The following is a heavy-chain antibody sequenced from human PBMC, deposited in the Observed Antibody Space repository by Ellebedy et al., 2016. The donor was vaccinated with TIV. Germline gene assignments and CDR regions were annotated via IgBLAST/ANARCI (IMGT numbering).Heavy chain of an antibody. CDR2: INAANGNT. D-gene: IGHD2-15*01. J-gene: IGHJ4*02. V-gene: IGHV1-3*01. CDR1: GYTITNSG. Sequence: AASVKVSCKASGYTITNSGMHWVRQAPGQRLEWMGWINAANGNTKYSQRFQGRVTITRDTSASAAYMELSSLRSEDTAVYYCASWAGYCSGDNCYSTTLDYWGQGTLVTVSS. CDR3: ASWAGYCSGDNCYSTTLDY.